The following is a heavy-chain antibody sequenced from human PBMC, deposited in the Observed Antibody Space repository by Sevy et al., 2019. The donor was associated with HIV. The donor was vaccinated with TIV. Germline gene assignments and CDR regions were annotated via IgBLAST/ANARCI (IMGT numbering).Heavy chain of an antibody. D-gene: IGHD3-3*01. Sequence: GGSLRLSCAASGFTFSNAWMSWVRQAPGKGLEWVGRIKSKTDGGTTDYAAPVKGRFTISRDDSKNTLYLQMNSLKTEDTAVYYCTTGLLGWLSPTDAFDIWGQGTMVTVSS. V-gene: IGHV3-15*01. CDR1: GFTFSNAW. J-gene: IGHJ3*02. CDR2: IKSKTDGGTT. CDR3: TTGLLGWLSPTDAFDI.